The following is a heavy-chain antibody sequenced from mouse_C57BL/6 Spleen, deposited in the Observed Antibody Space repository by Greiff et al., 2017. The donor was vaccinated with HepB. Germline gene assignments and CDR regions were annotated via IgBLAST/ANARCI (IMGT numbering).Heavy chain of an antibody. Sequence: EVKLVESGEGLVKPGGSLKLSCAASGFTFSSYAMSWVRQTPEKRLEWVAYISSGGDYIYYADTVKGRFTISRDNARNTLYLQMSSLKSEDTAMYYCTRDVGYQAMDYWGQGTSVTVSS. CDR1: GFTFSSYA. D-gene: IGHD2-3*01. CDR2: ISSGGDYI. V-gene: IGHV5-9-1*02. J-gene: IGHJ4*01. CDR3: TRDVGYQAMDY.